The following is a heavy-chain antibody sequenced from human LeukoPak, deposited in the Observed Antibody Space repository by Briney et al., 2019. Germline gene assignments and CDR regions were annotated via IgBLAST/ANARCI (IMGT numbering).Heavy chain of an antibody. Sequence: SETLSLTCAVYGGSFSGYYWSWIRQPPGKGLEWIGEINHSGSTNYNPSLKSRVTISVDTSKNQFSLELSSVTAADTAVYYCARNENSSGWYGDYWGQGTLVTVSS. CDR3: ARNENSSGWYGDY. J-gene: IGHJ4*02. V-gene: IGHV4-34*01. CDR1: GGSFSGYY. CDR2: INHSGST. D-gene: IGHD6-19*01.